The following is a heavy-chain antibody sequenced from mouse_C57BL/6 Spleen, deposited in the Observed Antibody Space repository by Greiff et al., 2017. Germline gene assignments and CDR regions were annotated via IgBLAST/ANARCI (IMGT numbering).Heavy chain of an antibody. CDR2: IWWDDDK. D-gene: IGHD1-1*01. Sequence: QVTLKVSGPGILQPSQTLSLTCSFSGFSLSTFGMGVGWIRQPSGKGLEWLAHIWWDDDKYYNPALKSRLTLSTDTSKNQVFLKIANVDTADTATYYCARPYYGSSYDLGYYAMDYWGQGTSVTVSS. CDR3: ARPYYGSSYDLGYYAMDY. CDR1: GFSLSTFGMG. J-gene: IGHJ4*01. V-gene: IGHV8-8*01.